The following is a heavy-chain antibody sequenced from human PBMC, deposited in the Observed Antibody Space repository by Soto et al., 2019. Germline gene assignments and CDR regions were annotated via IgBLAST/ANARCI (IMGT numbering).Heavy chain of an antibody. D-gene: IGHD3-10*01. CDR2: INPNSGGT. Sequence: ASVKVSCKASGYTFTGYYMHWVRQAPGQGLEWMGWINPNSGGTNYAQKFQGRVTMTRDTSTSTVYMELSSLRSEDTAVYYCARVQGSSSYGMDVWGQGTTVTVSS. CDR3: ARVQGSSSYGMDV. V-gene: IGHV1-2*02. J-gene: IGHJ6*02. CDR1: GYTFTGYY.